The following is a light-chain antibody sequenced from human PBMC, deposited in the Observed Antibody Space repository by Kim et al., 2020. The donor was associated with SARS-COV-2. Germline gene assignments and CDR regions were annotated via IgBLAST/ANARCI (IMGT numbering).Light chain of an antibody. CDR1: QTVSSSY. CDR2: SPS. J-gene: IGKJ1*01. V-gene: IGKV3-20*01. CDR3: QQYDSPRWT. Sequence: SPGERPPPSGRASQTVSSSYLAWYQRKPGQAPRPLIYSPSSRATGIPERLSGSGSGTDLTLPISSLGPEDFAVYYCQQYDSPRWTFGQGTKVDIK.